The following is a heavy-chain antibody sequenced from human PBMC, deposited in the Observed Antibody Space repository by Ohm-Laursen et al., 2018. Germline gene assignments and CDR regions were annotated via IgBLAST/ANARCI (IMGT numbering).Heavy chain of an antibody. J-gene: IGHJ4*02. CDR3: ARGWRATGY. V-gene: IGHV1-8*02. D-gene: IGHD1-26*01. Sequence: ASVKVSCKASGYTFSGYYMHWVRQATGQGLEWMGWMNPNSGNTGYAQKFQGRVTMTRNTSISTAYMELSSLRSEDTAVYYCARGWRATGYWGQGTLVTVSS. CDR2: MNPNSGNT. CDR1: GYTFSGYY.